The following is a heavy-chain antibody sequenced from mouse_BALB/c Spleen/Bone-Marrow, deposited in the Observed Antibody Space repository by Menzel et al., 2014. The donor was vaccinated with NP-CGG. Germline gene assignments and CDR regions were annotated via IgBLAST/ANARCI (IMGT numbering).Heavy chain of an antibody. CDR1: GYTFTSYY. Sequence: VQLQESGAELVKPGASVKLSCKASGYTFTSYYMYWVKQRPGQGLEWIGEINPSNGGTNFNEKFKSKATLTVDKSSSTAYKQLSSLTSEDSAVYYCTRRLLYYAMDYWGQGTSVTVSS. CDR3: TRRLLYYAMDY. CDR2: INPSNGGT. D-gene: IGHD2-13*01. J-gene: IGHJ4*01. V-gene: IGHV1S81*02.